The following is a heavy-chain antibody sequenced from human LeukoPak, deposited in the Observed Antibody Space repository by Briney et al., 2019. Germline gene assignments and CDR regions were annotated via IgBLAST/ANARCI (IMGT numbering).Heavy chain of an antibody. Sequence: TPGGSLRLSCAASGFTFSSYSMSWVRQAPGKGLEWVSSISSSSTYIYYADSVKGRFTISRDNAKNSLYLQMNSLRAEDTAVYYCARDLADVDPYFQHWGQGTLVTVSS. CDR1: GFTFSSYS. CDR3: ARDLADVDPYFQH. CDR2: ISSSSTYI. J-gene: IGHJ1*01. V-gene: IGHV3-21*01.